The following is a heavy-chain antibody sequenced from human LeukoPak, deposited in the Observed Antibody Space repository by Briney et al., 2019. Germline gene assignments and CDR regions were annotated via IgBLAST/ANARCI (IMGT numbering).Heavy chain of an antibody. V-gene: IGHV3-23*01. CDR1: GFTFSSYA. Sequence: GGSLRLSCAASGFTFSSYAMSWVRQAPGKGLEWVSAISGSGGSTYYADSVKGRFTISRDNSKNTLYLQMNSLRAEDTAVYYCAKDWGSYRSMAIDYWGQGTLVTVSS. J-gene: IGHJ4*02. CDR2: ISGSGGST. D-gene: IGHD3-16*02. CDR3: AKDWGSYRSMAIDY.